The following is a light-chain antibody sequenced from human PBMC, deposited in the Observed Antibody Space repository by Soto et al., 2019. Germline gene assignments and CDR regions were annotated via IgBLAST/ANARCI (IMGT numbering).Light chain of an antibody. CDR1: QSINIY. J-gene: IGKJ2*01. CDR2: GAS. CDR3: QQSYRRPYT. Sequence: IQMTQSPSSLSASVGDRVTVTCRASQSINIYLNWYQQKPGKATTLLIYGASSLQSGVTSRFSDGGSRTDFTLTISSLQPEDYATYYCQQSYRRPYTFGQGTKLEIK. V-gene: IGKV1-39*01.